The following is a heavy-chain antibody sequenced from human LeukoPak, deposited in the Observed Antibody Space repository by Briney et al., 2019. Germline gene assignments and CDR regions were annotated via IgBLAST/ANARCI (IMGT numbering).Heavy chain of an antibody. CDR3: ARVRRRITMISPPVDI. CDR1: GGSISSSSYY. D-gene: IGHD3-22*01. V-gene: IGHV4-39*07. J-gene: IGHJ3*02. Sequence: KPSETLSLTCTVSGGSISSSSYYWGWIRQPPGKGLEWIGSIYYSGSTYYNPSLKSRVTISVDTSKNQFSLKLSSVTAADTAVYYCARVRRRITMISPPVDIWGQGTMVTVSS. CDR2: IYYSGST.